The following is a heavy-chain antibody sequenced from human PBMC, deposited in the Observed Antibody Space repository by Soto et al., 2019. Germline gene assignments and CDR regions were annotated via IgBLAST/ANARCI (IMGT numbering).Heavy chain of an antibody. V-gene: IGHV3-21*01. CDR3: ARLHVDTAMHRDYYYYYGMDV. CDR2: ISSSSSYI. J-gene: IGHJ6*02. D-gene: IGHD5-18*01. Sequence: KTGGSLRLSCAASGFTFSSYSMNWVRQAPGKGLEWVSSISSSSSYIYYADSVKGRFTISRDNAKNSLYLQMNSLRAEDTAVYYCARLHVDTAMHRDYYYYYGMDVWGQGTTVTVSS. CDR1: GFTFSSYS.